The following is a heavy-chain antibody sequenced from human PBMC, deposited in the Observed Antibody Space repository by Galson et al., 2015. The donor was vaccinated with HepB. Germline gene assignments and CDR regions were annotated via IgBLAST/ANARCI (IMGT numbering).Heavy chain of an antibody. D-gene: IGHD7-27*01. CDR3: AKGGDPRAPSPPYYIGY. CDR1: GFTFSSYG. J-gene: IGHJ4*02. Sequence: SLRLSCAASGFTFSSYGMHWVRQAPGKGLEWVTVISYDGSNKYYADSVKGRFTISRDNSKNTLYLQMNSLRAEDTAVYYCAKGGDPRAPSPPYYIGYWGQGTLVTVSS. V-gene: IGHV3-30*18. CDR2: ISYDGSNK.